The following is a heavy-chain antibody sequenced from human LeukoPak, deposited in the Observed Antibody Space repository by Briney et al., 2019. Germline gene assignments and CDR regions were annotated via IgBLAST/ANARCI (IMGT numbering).Heavy chain of an antibody. V-gene: IGHV1-3*01. CDR1: GYTFTSYA. J-gene: IGHJ6*02. Sequence: ASVKVSCKAPGYTFTSYAMHWVRQAPGQRLEWMGWINAGNGNTKYSQKFQGRVTITRDTSASTAYMELSSLRSEDTAVYYCARGPLSRTAYYGMDVWGQGTTVTVSS. CDR3: ARGPLSRTAYYGMDV. CDR2: INAGNGNT.